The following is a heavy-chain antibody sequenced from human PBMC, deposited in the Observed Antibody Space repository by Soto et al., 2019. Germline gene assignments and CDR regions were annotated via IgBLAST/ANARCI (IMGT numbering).Heavy chain of an antibody. CDR3: ARESEDLTSNFDY. CDR2: ISSTTNYI. V-gene: IGHV3-21*06. Sequence: GGSLKLSCAASGFTFTRYSMNWVRQPPGKGLEWVSSISSTTNYIYYGDSMKGRFTISRDNAKNSLYLEMISLRAEDTAVYYCARESEDLTSNFDYWGQGTLVTVSS. J-gene: IGHJ4*02. CDR1: GFTFTRYS.